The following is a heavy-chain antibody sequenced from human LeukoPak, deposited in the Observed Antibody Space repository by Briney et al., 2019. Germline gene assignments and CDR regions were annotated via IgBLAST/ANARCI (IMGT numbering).Heavy chain of an antibody. V-gene: IGHV3-21*06. Sequence: TGVSLRLSCAASGFTFYDYSMNWLPQAPGKGLKGVSTIFRRNSYIYYSDSVKGRFTISRDDAKNSLYLQMNSLRADDTAMYYCARVSRVAYSSSWYLDYWGQGTLVTVSS. D-gene: IGHD6-13*01. CDR2: IFRRNSYI. J-gene: IGHJ4*02. CDR3: ARVSRVAYSSSWYLDY. CDR1: GFTFYDYS.